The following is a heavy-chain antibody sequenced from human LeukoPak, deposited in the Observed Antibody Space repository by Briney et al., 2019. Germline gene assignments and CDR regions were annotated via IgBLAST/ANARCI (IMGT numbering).Heavy chain of an antibody. CDR1: GFIFSRYG. Sequence: GGTLRLSCAASGFIFSRYGMSWVRQAPGKGLEWVSAISGSGGTTYYADSVKGRFTISRDNAKTSLYLQMISLRAEDTAVYYCARHLSGVTGYTYGRGIDYWGQGTLVTVSS. D-gene: IGHD5-18*01. CDR3: ARHLSGVTGYTYGRGIDY. J-gene: IGHJ4*02. CDR2: ISGSGGTT. V-gene: IGHV3-23*01.